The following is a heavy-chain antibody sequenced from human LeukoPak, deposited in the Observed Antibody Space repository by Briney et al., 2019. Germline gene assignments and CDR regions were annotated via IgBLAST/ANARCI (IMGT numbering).Heavy chain of an antibody. CDR3: AKDGDIVVVPAASYYFDY. D-gene: IGHD2-2*01. J-gene: IGHJ4*02. CDR2: IWYDGSNK. Sequence: RGSLRLSCAASGFTFSSYGMHWVRQAPGKGLEWVAVIWYDGSNKYYADSVKGRFTISRDNSKNTLYLQMNSLRAEDTAVYYCAKDGDIVVVPAASYYFDYWGQGTLVTVSS. V-gene: IGHV3-33*06. CDR1: GFTFSSYG.